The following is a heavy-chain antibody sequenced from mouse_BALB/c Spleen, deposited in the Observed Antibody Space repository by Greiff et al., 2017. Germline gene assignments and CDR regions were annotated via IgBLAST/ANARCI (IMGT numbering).Heavy chain of an antibody. Sequence: DVMLVESGGGLVQPGGSRKLSCAASGFTFSSFGMHWVRQAPEKGLEWVAYISSGSSTIYYADTVKGRFTISRDNPKNTLFLQMTSLRSEDTAMYYCARSGLLRYYAMDYWGQGTSVTVSS. CDR3: ARSGLLRYYAMDY. D-gene: IGHD1-1*01. CDR1: GFTFSSFG. J-gene: IGHJ4*01. V-gene: IGHV5-17*02. CDR2: ISSGSSTI.